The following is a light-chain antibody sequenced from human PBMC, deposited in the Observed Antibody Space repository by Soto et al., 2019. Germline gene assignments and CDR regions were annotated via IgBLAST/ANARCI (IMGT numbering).Light chain of an antibody. J-gene: IGKJ1*01. CDR3: QQYNNWPPWT. CDR2: AAS. V-gene: IGKV3-15*01. Sequence: EIVMTQSPATLSVSPGERATLSCSASQSIGSNLAWYQQKPGQAPRLLIYAASIRATDVPARFSGSGSGTEFTLTISGLQPDDSAVYFWQQYNNWPPWTFGHGTKVEIK. CDR1: QSIGSN.